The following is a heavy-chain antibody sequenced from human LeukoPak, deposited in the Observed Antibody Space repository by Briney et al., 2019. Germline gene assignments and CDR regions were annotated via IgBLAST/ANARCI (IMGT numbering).Heavy chain of an antibody. J-gene: IGHJ4*02. CDR3: ARDGSTAAAGIIDY. CDR1: GFTFSSYG. Sequence: GGSLRLSCAASGFTFSSYGMHWVRQAPGKGLEWVAVISYDGSNKYYADSVKGRFTISRDNSKNTLYLQMNSLRAEDTAVYYCARDGSTAAAGIIDYWGQGTLVTVSS. D-gene: IGHD6-13*01. V-gene: IGHV3-30*03. CDR2: ISYDGSNK.